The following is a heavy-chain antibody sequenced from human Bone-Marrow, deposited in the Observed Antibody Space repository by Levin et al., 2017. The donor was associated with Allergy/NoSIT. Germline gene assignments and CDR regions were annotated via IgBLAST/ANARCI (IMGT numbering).Heavy chain of an antibody. CDR1: GFTVSSHY. V-gene: IGHV3-66*01. Sequence: GESLKISCAASGFTVSSHYMAWVRQAPGKGLEWVSVIYSTGTTYYADSVKGRFTISRDNSKNTLYLQMNSLRAEDTAVYYCSSAPGFTDYWGQGTLVTVSS. CDR3: SSAPGFTDY. J-gene: IGHJ4*02. CDR2: IYSTGTT.